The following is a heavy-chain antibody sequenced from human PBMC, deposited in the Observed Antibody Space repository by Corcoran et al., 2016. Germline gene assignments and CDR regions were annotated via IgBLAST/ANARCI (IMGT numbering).Heavy chain of an antibody. CDR3: ARSSRHIVVVTARWYFDY. J-gene: IGHJ4*02. CDR1: GGSFSGYY. V-gene: IGHV4-34*01. Sequence: QVQLQQWGAGLLKPSETLSLTCAVSGGSFSGYYWSWIRQPPGKGLEWIGEINHSGSTNYNPSLKSRVTISVDTTKKQFSLKLSFVTAAETAVYYCARSSRHIVVVTARWYFDYWGQGTLVTVSS. CDR2: INHSGST. D-gene: IGHD2-21*02.